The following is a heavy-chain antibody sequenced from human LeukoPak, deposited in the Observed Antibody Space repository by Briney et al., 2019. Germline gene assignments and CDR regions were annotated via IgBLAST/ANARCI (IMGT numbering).Heavy chain of an antibody. J-gene: IGHJ5*02. CDR3: ARDRPSVGATTTAFDP. V-gene: IGHV4-39*02. Sequence: SETLSLTCTVSGGSISSSSYYWGWIRQPPGKGLEWIGSIYYSGSTYYNPSLKSRVTISVDTSKNQFSLKLSSVTAADTAVYYCARDRPSVGATTTAFDPWGQGTLVTVSS. CDR2: IYYSGST. D-gene: IGHD3-16*01. CDR1: GGSISSSSYY.